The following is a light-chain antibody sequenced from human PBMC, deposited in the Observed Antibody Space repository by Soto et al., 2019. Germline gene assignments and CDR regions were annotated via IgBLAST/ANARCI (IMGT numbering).Light chain of an antibody. V-gene: IGLV2-8*01. CDR3: SSYAGSNNWV. CDR2: EVS. CDR1: SSDVGAYNY. J-gene: IGLJ3*02. Sequence: QSALTQPPSASGSPGQSVTISCTGTSSDVGAYNYVSWYQQHPGKAPKLMIYEVSKRPSGVPDRFSGSKSGNTASLTVSGLQADDEDDYYCSSYAGSNNWVFGGGTKLTVL.